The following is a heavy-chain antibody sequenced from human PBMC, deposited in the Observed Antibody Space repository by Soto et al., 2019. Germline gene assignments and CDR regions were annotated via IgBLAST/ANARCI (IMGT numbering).Heavy chain of an antibody. CDR2: IIPILGIA. CDR3: ASAVSGYDFDY. Sequence: SVKVSCKASGGTFSSYTISWVRQAPGQGLEWMGRIIPILGIANYAQKFQGRVTITADKSTSTAYMELSSLRSEDTAVYYCASAVSGYDFDYWGQGTLVTVSS. CDR1: GGTFSSYT. J-gene: IGHJ4*02. V-gene: IGHV1-69*02. D-gene: IGHD5-12*01.